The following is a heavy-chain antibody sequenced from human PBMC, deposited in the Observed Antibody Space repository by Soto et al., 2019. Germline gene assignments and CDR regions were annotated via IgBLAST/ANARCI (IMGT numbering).Heavy chain of an antibody. J-gene: IGHJ4*02. Sequence: PGGSLRLSCAASGFTFSSYSMNWVRQAPGKGLGWVGRIKSKTDGGTTDYAAPVKGRFTISRDDSKNTLYLQMNSLKTEDTAVYYCTTDPVTMIVVVPSSGWGQGTLVTVSS. D-gene: IGHD3-22*01. CDR2: IKSKTDGGTT. CDR1: GFTFSSYS. CDR3: TTDPVTMIVVVPSSG. V-gene: IGHV3-15*07.